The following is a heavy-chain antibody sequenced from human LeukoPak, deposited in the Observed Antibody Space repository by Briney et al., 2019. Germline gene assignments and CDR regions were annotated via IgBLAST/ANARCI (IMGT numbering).Heavy chain of an antibody. CDR1: GFTFSSYS. CDR3: ARSSGYSSSGGLNWFDT. CDR2: ISSSSSYI. Sequence: PGGSLRLSCAASGFTFSSYSMNWVRQAPGKGLEWVSSISSSSSYIYYADSVKGRFTISRDNAKNSLYLQMNSLRAENTAVYYCARSSGYSSSGGLNWFDTWGQGTLVTVS. D-gene: IGHD6-13*01. V-gene: IGHV3-21*01. J-gene: IGHJ5*02.